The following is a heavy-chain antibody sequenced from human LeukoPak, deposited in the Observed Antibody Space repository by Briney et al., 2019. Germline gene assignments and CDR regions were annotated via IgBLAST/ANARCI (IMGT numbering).Heavy chain of an antibody. CDR3: ARETYYYDSSGYYYPFDY. CDR1: GGTFSSYA. D-gene: IGHD3-22*01. J-gene: IGHJ4*02. CDR2: IIPIFGTA. V-gene: IGHV1-69*01. Sequence: SVKVSCKASGGTFSSYAISWVRQAPGQGLEWMGGIIPIFGTANYAQKFQGRVTITADESTSTAYMELSSLRSEDTAVYYCARETYYYDSSGYYYPFDYWGQGTLVTVSS.